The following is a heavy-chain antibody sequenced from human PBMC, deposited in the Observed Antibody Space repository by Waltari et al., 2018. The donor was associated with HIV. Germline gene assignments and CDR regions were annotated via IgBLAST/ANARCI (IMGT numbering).Heavy chain of an antibody. J-gene: IGHJ6*02. V-gene: IGHV3-7*01. D-gene: IGHD6-19*01. CDR1: GFTFGCSW. CDR3: ARDGVAGRGDYYYGMDV. CDR2: IKQDGSGK. Sequence: EVQLVESGGGLVQPGGSLSLSCAASGFTFGCSWMCWVRQAPGKGLEWVANIKQDGSGKYYVDSGKGRFTISRDNAKNSLYLQMNSLRAEDTAVYYCARDGVAGRGDYYYGMDVWGQGTTVTVSS.